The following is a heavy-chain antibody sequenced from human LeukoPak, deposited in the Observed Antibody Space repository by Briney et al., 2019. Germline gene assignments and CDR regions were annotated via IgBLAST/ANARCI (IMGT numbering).Heavy chain of an antibody. CDR3: ATQDGRYSGSYYDRNAFDI. V-gene: IGHV7-4-1*02. Sequence: ASVKVSCKASGYTFTSYAMNWVRQAPGQGLEWMGWINTNTGNQTYAQGFTGRFVFSLDTSVSTAYLQISSLKAEDTAVYYCATQDGRYSGSYYDRNAFDIWGQGTMVTVSS. CDR2: INTNTGNQ. D-gene: IGHD1-26*01. J-gene: IGHJ3*02. CDR1: GYTFTSYA.